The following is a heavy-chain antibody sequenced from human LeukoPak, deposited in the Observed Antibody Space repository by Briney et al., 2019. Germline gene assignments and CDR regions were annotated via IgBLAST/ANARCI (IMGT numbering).Heavy chain of an antibody. CDR3: ARGAHDRGYHTKVVDY. J-gene: IGHJ4*02. V-gene: IGHV4-34*01. CDR2: INHSGST. Sequence: SETLSLTCAVYGGSFSGYYWSWIRQPPGKGLEWIGEINHSGSTNYSPSLKSRVTISVDTSKNQFSLKLSSVTAADTAAYYCARGAHDRGYHTKVVDYWGQGTLVTVSS. CDR1: GGSFSGYY. D-gene: IGHD3-22*01.